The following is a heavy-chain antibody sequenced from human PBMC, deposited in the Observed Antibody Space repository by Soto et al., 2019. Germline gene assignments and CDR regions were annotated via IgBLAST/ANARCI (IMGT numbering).Heavy chain of an antibody. V-gene: IGHV3-30-3*01. D-gene: IGHD6-19*01. Sequence: GGSLRLSCAASGFTFSSYAMHWVRQAPGKGLEWVAVISYDGSNKYYADSVKGRFTISRDNSKNTLYLQMNSLRAEDTAVYYCARHQYSSRSLDYWGQGTLVTVSS. CDR3: ARHQYSSRSLDY. CDR1: GFTFSSYA. CDR2: ISYDGSNK. J-gene: IGHJ4*02.